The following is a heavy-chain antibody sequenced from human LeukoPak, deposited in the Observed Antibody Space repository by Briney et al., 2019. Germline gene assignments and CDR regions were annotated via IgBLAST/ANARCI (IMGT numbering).Heavy chain of an antibody. CDR1: GYTLTELS. J-gene: IGHJ6*02. D-gene: IGHD6-19*01. CDR3: ARGASKRLWLVPHYYYGMDV. CDR2: FDPEDGET. Sequence: GASVKVSCKVSGYTLTELSMHWVRQAPGKGLEWMGGFDPEDGETIYAQKFQGRVTITADKSTSTAYMELSSLRSEDTAVYYCARGASKRLWLVPHYYYGMDVWGQGTTVTVSS. V-gene: IGHV1-24*01.